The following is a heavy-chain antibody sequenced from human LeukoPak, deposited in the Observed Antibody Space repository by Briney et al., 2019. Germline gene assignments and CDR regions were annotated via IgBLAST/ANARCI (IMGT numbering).Heavy chain of an antibody. Sequence: PSETLSLTCSVSGGSVSSGSYYWSWIRQPPGKELEWIGYISYIGNTHYNPSLKSRVTISRHTSKNQFSLNLSSVTAADTAVYSCAREHDWGDFDYWGQGALVTVSS. J-gene: IGHJ4*02. D-gene: IGHD3-9*01. CDR3: AREHDWGDFDY. V-gene: IGHV4-61*01. CDR1: GGSVSSGSYY. CDR2: ISYIGNT.